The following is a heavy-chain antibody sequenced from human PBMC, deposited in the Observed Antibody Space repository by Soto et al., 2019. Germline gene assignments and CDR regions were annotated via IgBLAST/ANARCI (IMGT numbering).Heavy chain of an antibody. V-gene: IGHV4-30-4*01. J-gene: IGHJ5*02. CDR3: ARDFLDYGDYGYRFDP. D-gene: IGHD4-17*01. CDR2: IYYSGST. CDR1: GGSISSGDYY. Sequence: QVQLQESGPGLVKPSQTLSLTCTVSGGSISSGDYYWSWIRQPPGKGLEWIGYIYYSGSTYYNPSLKSRVTISVDTSKNQFSLKLSSVTAADTAVYYCARDFLDYGDYGYRFDPWGQGTLVTVSS.